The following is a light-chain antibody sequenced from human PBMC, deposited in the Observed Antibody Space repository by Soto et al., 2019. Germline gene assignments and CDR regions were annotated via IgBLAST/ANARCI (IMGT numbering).Light chain of an antibody. Sequence: QSVLTQPASVSGSPGQSITISCTGTSTDVGAYNYVSWYQQHPGKAPKLVIFDVTNRPSEVSDRFSGSKSGNTASLTISGLHFEDEADYYCSSYRGSTTPVFGGGTKVTVL. CDR1: STDVGAYNY. V-gene: IGLV2-14*03. CDR2: DVT. CDR3: SSYRGSTTPV. J-gene: IGLJ2*01.